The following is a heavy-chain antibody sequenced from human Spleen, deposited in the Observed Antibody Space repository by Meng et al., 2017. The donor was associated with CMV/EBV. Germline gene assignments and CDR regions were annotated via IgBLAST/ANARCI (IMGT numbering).Heavy chain of an antibody. D-gene: IGHD3-9*01. CDR2: IFYSGST. J-gene: IGHJ6*02. CDR3: ARDRIGYYDILTGDSDLYGMDV. V-gene: IGHV4-61*01. CDR1: GGSVSSGSYY. Sequence: SETLSLTCTVSGGSVSSGSYYWSWVRQPPGKGLEWVGYIFYSGSTNYNPSLKSRVTISVDTFKNQFSLKLSSVTAADTAVYYCARDRIGYYDILTGDSDLYGMDVWGQGTTVTVSS.